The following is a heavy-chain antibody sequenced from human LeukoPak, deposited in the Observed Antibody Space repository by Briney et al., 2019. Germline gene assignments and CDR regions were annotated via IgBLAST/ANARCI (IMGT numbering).Heavy chain of an antibody. Sequence: PGGSLRLSCAASGFTFSSYSMNWVRQAPGKGLEWVSSISSSSSYIYYADSVKGRFTISRDNAKHSLYLQMNSLRAEDTAVYYCARYGVPAAINYYYYGMDVWGQGTTVTVSS. CDR2: ISSSSSYI. CDR3: ARYGVPAAINYYYYGMDV. J-gene: IGHJ6*02. V-gene: IGHV3-21*01. CDR1: GFTFSSYS. D-gene: IGHD2-2*01.